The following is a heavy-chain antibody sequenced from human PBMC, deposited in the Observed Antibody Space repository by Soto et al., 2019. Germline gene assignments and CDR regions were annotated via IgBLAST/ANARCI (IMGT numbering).Heavy chain of an antibody. CDR3: AAGGGFWKLGHTSRFFYGMDV. V-gene: IGHV1-24*01. CDR2: FDPEEDET. CDR1: GYTFTDLS. D-gene: IGHD1-1*01. J-gene: IGHJ6*02. Sequence: ASVKVPCKVSGYTFTDLSVHWVRQATGKGLEWMGGFDPEEDETIYAQQSKGQDARNEDTSPDTAYMELSSVRSEDTAKDYCAAGGGFWKLGHTSRFFYGMDVWGQGTAVTVSS.